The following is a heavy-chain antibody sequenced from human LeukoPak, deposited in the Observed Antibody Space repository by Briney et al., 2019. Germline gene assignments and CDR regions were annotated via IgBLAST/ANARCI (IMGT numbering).Heavy chain of an antibody. Sequence: PGRSLRLSCAASGFTFSSYAMHWVRQAPGKGLEWVAVISYDGSNKYYADSVKGRFTISRDNSKNTLYLQMNSLRAEDTAVYYCAKLALLPGYWGQGTLVTVSS. CDR3: AKLALLPGY. CDR1: GFTFSSYA. D-gene: IGHD2-15*01. CDR2: ISYDGSNK. J-gene: IGHJ4*02. V-gene: IGHV3-30*04.